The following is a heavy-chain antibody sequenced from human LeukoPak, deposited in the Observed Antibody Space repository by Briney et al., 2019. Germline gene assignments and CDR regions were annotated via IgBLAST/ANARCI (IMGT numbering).Heavy chain of an antibody. Sequence: GGSLRLSCAASGFTFSSYSMNWVRQAPGKGLEWVSSISSSSSYIYYADSVKGRFTISRDNAKNSLYLQMNSLRAEDTAMYYCARDAGIAAAGRGYFQHWGQGTLVTVSS. CDR3: ARDAGIAAAGRGYFQH. V-gene: IGHV3-21*01. CDR2: ISSSSSYI. J-gene: IGHJ1*01. D-gene: IGHD6-13*01. CDR1: GFTFSSYS.